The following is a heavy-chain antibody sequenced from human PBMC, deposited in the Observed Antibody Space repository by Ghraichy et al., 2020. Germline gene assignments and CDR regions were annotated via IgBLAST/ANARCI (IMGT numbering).Heavy chain of an antibody. Sequence: GGSLRLSCAASGFTFSSYWMSWVRQAPGKGLEWVANIKQDGSEKYYVDSVKGRFTISRDNAKNSLYLQMNSLRAEDTAVYYCARRVYSLTSPFDYWGQGTLVTVSS. CDR2: IKQDGSEK. CDR3: ARRVYSLTSPFDY. V-gene: IGHV3-7*03. J-gene: IGHJ4*02. D-gene: IGHD6-13*01. CDR1: GFTFSSYW.